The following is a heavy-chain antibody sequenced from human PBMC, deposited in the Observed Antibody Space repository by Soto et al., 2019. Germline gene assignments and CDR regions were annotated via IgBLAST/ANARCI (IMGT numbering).Heavy chain of an antibody. J-gene: IGHJ4*02. D-gene: IGHD3-22*01. CDR2: LSGTGIRT. V-gene: IGHV3-23*01. CDR1: GFSFSSHA. CDR3: AKDLGYYDSSGLRGYFDF. Sequence: GGSLRLSCVASGFSFSSHAMSWVRQAPGKGLEWVSALSGTGIRTYYADSGKGRFTISRDNPKNMLYLEMNSLRAEDTAVYYCAKDLGYYDSSGLRGYFDFWGQGTLVTVSS.